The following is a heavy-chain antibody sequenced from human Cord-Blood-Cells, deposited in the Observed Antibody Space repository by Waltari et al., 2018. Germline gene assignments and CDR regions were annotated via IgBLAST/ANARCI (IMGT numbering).Heavy chain of an antibody. J-gene: IGHJ4*02. D-gene: IGHD3-10*01. CDR2: ISGSGGST. Sequence: EVQLLESGGGLVQPGGSLRLSCAASGFTFSSYAMSWVRQAPGKGVEWVSAISGSGGSTYYADSVKGRFTISRDNSKNTLFLQMNSLRAEYTAVYYCASFTNFDYWGQGTLVTVSS. V-gene: IGHV3-23*01. CDR3: ASFTNFDY. CDR1: GFTFSSYA.